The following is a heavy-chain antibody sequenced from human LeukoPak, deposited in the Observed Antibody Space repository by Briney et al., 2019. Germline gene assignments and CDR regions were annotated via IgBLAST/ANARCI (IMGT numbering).Heavy chain of an antibody. CDR2: INHSGST. D-gene: IGHD3/OR15-3a*01. CDR1: GGSFSGYY. Sequence: PSETLSLTCAVYGGSFSGYYWSSIRQPPGKGLEWIGEINHSGSTNYNPSLKSRVTISVDTSKNQFSLKLSSVTAADTAVYYCARGSRTSLAYWGQGTLVTVSS. J-gene: IGHJ4*02. V-gene: IGHV4-34*01. CDR3: ARGSRTSLAY.